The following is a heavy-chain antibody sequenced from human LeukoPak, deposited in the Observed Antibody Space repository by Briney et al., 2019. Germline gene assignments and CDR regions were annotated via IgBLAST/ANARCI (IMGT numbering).Heavy chain of an antibody. D-gene: IGHD1-26*01. CDR3: ASGWALS. Sequence: SQTLSLTCAVSGDSVSNKNAAWSWLRQSPSRGLEWLGRTYYRSEWHTDYAFSVKGRITINADTSKNQFSLQLGYVTPEDTAVYYCASGWALSWGQGTLVTVSS. CDR1: GDSVSNKNAA. V-gene: IGHV6-1*01. CDR2: TYYRSEWHT. J-gene: IGHJ5*02.